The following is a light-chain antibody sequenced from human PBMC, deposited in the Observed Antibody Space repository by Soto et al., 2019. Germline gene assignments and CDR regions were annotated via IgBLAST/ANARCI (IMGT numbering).Light chain of an antibody. V-gene: IGKV3-20*01. CDR2: GAS. Sequence: IVMTQSPATLSVSPGERATFSCRASQSVSSSYLAWYQQKPGQAPRLLIYGASSRATGIPDRFSGSGSGTDFTLTISRLEPEDFAVYYCQQYGSSPQTFGQGTRLEI. J-gene: IGKJ5*01. CDR1: QSVSSSY. CDR3: QQYGSSPQT.